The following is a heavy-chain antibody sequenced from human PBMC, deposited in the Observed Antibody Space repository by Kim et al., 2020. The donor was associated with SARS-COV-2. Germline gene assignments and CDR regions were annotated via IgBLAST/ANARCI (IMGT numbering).Heavy chain of an antibody. D-gene: IGHD2-2*01. CDR3: ARGGNNIVVVPAASVHYCYGIDV. CDR1: GGSISSGGYY. CDR2: IYYSGST. V-gene: IGHV4-31*03. Sequence: SETLSLTCTVSGGSISSGGYYWSWIRQHPGKGLEWIGYIYYSGSTYYNPSLKSRVTISVDTSKNQFSLKLSSVTAADTAVYYCARGGNNIVVVPAASVHYCYGIDVGGQGPTVTVSS. J-gene: IGHJ6*02.